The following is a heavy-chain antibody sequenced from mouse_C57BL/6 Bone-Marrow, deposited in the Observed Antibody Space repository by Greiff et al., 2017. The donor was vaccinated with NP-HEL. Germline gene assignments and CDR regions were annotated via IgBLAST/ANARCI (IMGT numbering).Heavy chain of an antibody. CDR2: IDPEDGET. J-gene: IGHJ4*01. CDR1: GFNIKDYY. D-gene: IGHD1-1*01. Sequence: EVQLQQSGAELVKPGASVKLSCTASGFNIKDYYMHWVKQRTETGLEWIGRIDPEDGETKYAPKFQGQATITADPSSNTAYLQLSSLTSEDTAVYYCAREYYGSSPYYAMDYWGQGTSVTVSS. CDR3: AREYYGSSPYYAMDY. V-gene: IGHV14-2*01.